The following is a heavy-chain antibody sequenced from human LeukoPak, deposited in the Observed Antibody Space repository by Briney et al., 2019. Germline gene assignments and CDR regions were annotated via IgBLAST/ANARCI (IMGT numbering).Heavy chain of an antibody. D-gene: IGHD6-13*01. V-gene: IGHV3-48*04. CDR1: GFTFSSYA. J-gene: IGHJ4*02. CDR2: ISSSGSTI. Sequence: GGSLRLSCAASGFTFSSYAMSWVRQAPGKGLEWVSYISSSGSTIYYVDSVKGRFTISRDNAKNSLYLQMNSLRAEDTAVYYCASGTEQQPESYFDYWGQGTLVTVSS. CDR3: ASGTEQQPESYFDY.